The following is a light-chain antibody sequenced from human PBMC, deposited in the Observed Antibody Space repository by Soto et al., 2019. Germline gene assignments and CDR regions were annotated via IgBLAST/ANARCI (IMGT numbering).Light chain of an antibody. J-gene: IGLJ2*01. CDR3: SSQAGRNTVV. Sequence: QSALTQPPSASGSPGQSVTISCTGTSSDVGGYDYVSWYQQHPGKAPKVMIFEVSKRPSGVPDRFSGSKSGNTASLTVSGLQAXXXADYYCSSQAGRNTVVFGGGTKLTVL. CDR1: SSDVGGYDY. CDR2: EVS. V-gene: IGLV2-8*01.